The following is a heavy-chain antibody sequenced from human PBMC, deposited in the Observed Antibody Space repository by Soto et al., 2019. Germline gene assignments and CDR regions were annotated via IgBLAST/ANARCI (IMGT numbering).Heavy chain of an antibody. D-gene: IGHD6-6*01. CDR1: GGTFSSYA. Sequence: QVQLVQSGAEVKKPGSSVKVSCKASGGTFSSYAISWVRQAPGKGLEWMGGIIPIFGTANYAQKFQGRVTITADEYTSTAYMKLSSLRNEETAVYYCAVIAARPQRNTVDYCVQGTLVTVSS. CDR2: IIPIFGTA. J-gene: IGHJ4*02. CDR3: AVIAARPQRNTVDY. V-gene: IGHV1-69*12.